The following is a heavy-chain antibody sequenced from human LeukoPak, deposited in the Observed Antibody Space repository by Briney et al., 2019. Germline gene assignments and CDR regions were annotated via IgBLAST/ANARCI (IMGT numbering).Heavy chain of an antibody. CDR1: GGTFSSYA. CDR2: IIPIFGTA. CDR3: ARNPEPSSGYYHHDAFDI. V-gene: IGHV1-69*05. D-gene: IGHD3-22*01. Sequence: GASVKVSCKASGGTFSSYAISWVRQAPGQGLEWMGGIIPIFGTANYAQKFQGSVTITTDESTSTAYMELSSLRSEDTAVYYCARNPEPSSGYYHHDAFDIWGQGTMVTVSS. J-gene: IGHJ3*02.